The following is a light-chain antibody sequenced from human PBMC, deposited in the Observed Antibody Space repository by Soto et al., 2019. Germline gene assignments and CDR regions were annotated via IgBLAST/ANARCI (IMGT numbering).Light chain of an antibody. CDR1: QSVSSS. J-gene: IGKJ5*01. Sequence: EIVLTQSPATLSLSPGERATLSCRASQSVSSSLVWYQQKPGQAPRLLIYDTSNRATGIPARFSGSGSGTDFTLTISSLEPEDFAIYYCQQRSNWPSTFDQGTRLQIK. CDR2: DTS. V-gene: IGKV3-11*01. CDR3: QQRSNWPST.